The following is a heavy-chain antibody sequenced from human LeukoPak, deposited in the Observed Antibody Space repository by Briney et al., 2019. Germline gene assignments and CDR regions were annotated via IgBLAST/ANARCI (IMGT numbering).Heavy chain of an antibody. Sequence: PSETLSLTCTVYGGSISSYYWSWIRQPPGKGLEWIGYIYYTGSTNYNPSLKSRATISVDTSKNQFSLKLSFVTAADTAVYYCARAFSSGWYPYSIGGLWFDYWGQGTLVTVSS. J-gene: IGHJ4*02. CDR2: IYYTGST. CDR1: GGSISSYY. V-gene: IGHV4-59*01. D-gene: IGHD6-19*01. CDR3: ARAFSSGWYPYSIGGLWFDY.